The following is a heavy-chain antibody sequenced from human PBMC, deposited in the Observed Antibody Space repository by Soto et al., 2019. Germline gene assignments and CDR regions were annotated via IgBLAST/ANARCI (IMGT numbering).Heavy chain of an antibody. CDR2: ISTSSTI. J-gene: IGHJ5*02. CDR1: GFTFSSYS. D-gene: IGHD2-2*01. CDR3: SGIRADCSSNSCYHNWFDP. Sequence: GRSLRLSCAASGFTFSSYSMNWVSQAPGKGLEWVSYISTSSTIYYADSVKGRFTISRDNAKNSLYLQMKSLKTEDTAVYYCSGIRADCSSNSCYHNWFDPWGQGTPVTVSS. V-gene: IGHV3-48*01.